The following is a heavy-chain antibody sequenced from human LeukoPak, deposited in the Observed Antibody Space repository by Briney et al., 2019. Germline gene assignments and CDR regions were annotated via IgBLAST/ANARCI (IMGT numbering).Heavy chain of an antibody. CDR2: IYYSGST. CDR1: GGSISCSSYY. CDR3: AKDELGPGSGSYRNFDY. J-gene: IGHJ4*02. Sequence: PSETLSLTCTVSGGSISCSSYYWGWLRQPPGKGLEWIGSIYYSGSTYYNPSLKSRVTISVDTSKNQFSLKLSSVTAADTAVYYCAKDELGPGSGSYRNFDYWGQGTLVTVSS. V-gene: IGHV4-39*07. D-gene: IGHD3-10*01.